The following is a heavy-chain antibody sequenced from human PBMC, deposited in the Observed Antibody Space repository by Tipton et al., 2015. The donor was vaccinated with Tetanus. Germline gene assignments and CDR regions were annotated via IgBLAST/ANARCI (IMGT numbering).Heavy chain of an antibody. Sequence: SLRLSCAASGFTFSSYAMSWVRQAPGKGLEWVSAISGSGGSTYYADPVKGRFTISRDNSKNTLYLQMNSLRAEDTAVYYCAKSPLDSLDSGSYTPSFDYWGQGTLVTVSS. CDR2: ISGSGGST. J-gene: IGHJ4*02. V-gene: IGHV3-23*01. CDR3: AKSPLDSLDSGSYTPSFDY. D-gene: IGHD1-26*01. CDR1: GFTFSSYA.